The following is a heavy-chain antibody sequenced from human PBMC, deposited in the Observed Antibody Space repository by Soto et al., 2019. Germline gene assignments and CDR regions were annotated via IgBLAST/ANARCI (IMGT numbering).Heavy chain of an antibody. CDR1: GFTFSSYG. Sequence: GGSLRLSCAASGFTFSSYGMHWVRQAPGKGLEWVAVISYDGSNKYYADSVKGRFTISRDNSKNTLYLQMNSLRAEDTAVYYCVKPYDDFWSGYYLFDYWGQGTLVTVSS. V-gene: IGHV3-30*18. J-gene: IGHJ4*02. D-gene: IGHD3-3*01. CDR3: VKPYDDFWSGYYLFDY. CDR2: ISYDGSNK.